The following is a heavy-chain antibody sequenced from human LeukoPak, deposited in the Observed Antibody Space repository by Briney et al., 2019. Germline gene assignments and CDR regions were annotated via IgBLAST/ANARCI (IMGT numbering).Heavy chain of an antibody. Sequence: SETLSLTCAVSGGSISSGGFSWSWIRQSPGKGLEYIGYLYQGGSTYYNPSLSSRVTISGDRSKNHFFLTLTSVTAADTAVYYCARTQHCSSTSCPHGFDSWGQGTLATVSS. V-gene: IGHV4-30-2*06. CDR3: ARTQHCSSTSCPHGFDS. J-gene: IGHJ4*02. D-gene: IGHD2-2*01. CDR2: LYQGGST. CDR1: GGSISSGGFS.